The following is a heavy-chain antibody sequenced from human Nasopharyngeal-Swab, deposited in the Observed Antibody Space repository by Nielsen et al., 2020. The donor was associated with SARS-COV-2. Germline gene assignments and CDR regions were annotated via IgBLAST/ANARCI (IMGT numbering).Heavy chain of an antibody. V-gene: IGHV3-48*02. CDR1: GFTFSSYS. D-gene: IGHD5-24*01. CDR2: ISSSSSTI. Sequence: GVLNISCAASGFTFSSYSMNWVRQAPGKGLEWVSYISSSSSTIYYADSVKGRFTISRDNAKNSLYLQMNSLRDEDTAVYYCAREPGYNFYYGMDVWGQGTTVTVSS. CDR3: AREPGYNFYYGMDV. J-gene: IGHJ6*02.